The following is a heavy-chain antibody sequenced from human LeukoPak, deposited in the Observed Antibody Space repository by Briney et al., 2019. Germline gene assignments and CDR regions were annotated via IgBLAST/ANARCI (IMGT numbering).Heavy chain of an antibody. V-gene: IGHV4-34*01. CDR2: INHSGST. D-gene: IGHD6-6*01. CDR1: GGSFSGYY. CDR3: ARLPGIAARPPFDY. Sequence: SETLSLTCAVYGGSFSGYYWSWIRQPPGKGLEWIGEINHSGSTNYNPSLKSRVTISVDTSKNQFSLKLSSVTAADTAVYYCARLPGIAARPPFDYWGQGTLVTVSS. J-gene: IGHJ4*02.